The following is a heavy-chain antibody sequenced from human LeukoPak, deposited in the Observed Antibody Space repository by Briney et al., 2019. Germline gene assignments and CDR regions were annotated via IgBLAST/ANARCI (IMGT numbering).Heavy chain of an antibody. J-gene: IGHJ5*02. Sequence: ASVKVSCKAFGYTFTSNYMHWVRQAPGQGPEWMGVISPSGGSTTYAQKFQGRVTLTTDTSTSTAYMELRSLRSDDTAVYYCARVHRQGYGGNSPYNWFDPWGQGTLVTVSS. CDR3: ARVHRQGYGGNSPYNWFDP. CDR1: GYTFTSNY. D-gene: IGHD4-23*01. V-gene: IGHV1-46*01. CDR2: ISPSGGST.